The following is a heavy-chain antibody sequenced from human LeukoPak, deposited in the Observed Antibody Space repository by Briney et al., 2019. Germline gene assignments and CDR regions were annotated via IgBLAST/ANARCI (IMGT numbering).Heavy chain of an antibody. V-gene: IGHV1-69*06. J-gene: IGHJ4*02. CDR3: AISGYSYGYFDY. CDR1: GYTFTSYA. CDR2: IIPIFGTA. Sequence: ASVKVSCKASGYTFTSYAMNWVRQAPGQGLEWMGGIIPIFGTANYAQKFQGRVTITADKSTSTAYMELSSLRSEDTAVYYCAISGYSYGYFDYWGQGTLVTVSS. D-gene: IGHD5-18*01.